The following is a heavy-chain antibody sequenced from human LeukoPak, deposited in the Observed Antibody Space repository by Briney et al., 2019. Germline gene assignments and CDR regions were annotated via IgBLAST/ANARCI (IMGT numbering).Heavy chain of an antibody. CDR3: AKRTDGSGRDWVDY. V-gene: IGHV3-23*01. Sequence: GGSLRLSCAASGFTFSSYAMSWVRQAPGKGLEWVSAISGSGGSTYYADSVKGRFTISRDNSKNTLYLQMNSLRAEDTAVYCCAKRTDGSGRDWVDYWGQGTLVTVSS. J-gene: IGHJ4*02. CDR2: ISGSGGST. D-gene: IGHD3-10*01. CDR1: GFTFSSYA.